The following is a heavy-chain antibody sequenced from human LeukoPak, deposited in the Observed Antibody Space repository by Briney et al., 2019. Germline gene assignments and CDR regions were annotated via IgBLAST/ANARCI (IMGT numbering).Heavy chain of an antibody. V-gene: IGHV1-3*01. CDR1: GYTFTIYA. Sequence: ASVKVSCKASGYTFTIYAMQWVRQAPGQRLEWMGLFNAGNGYTRYAQKFQGRVTITRDTSASTAYMALSRLRSEDTAVYYCAIHCTGGSCSRSCYFDYWGQGTLVTVSS. CDR3: AIHCTGGSCSRSCYFDY. CDR2: FNAGNGYT. D-gene: IGHD2-15*01. J-gene: IGHJ4*02.